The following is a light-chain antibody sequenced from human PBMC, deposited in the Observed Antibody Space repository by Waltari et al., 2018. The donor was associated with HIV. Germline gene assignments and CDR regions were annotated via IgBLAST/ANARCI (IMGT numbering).Light chain of an antibody. V-gene: IGKV1-13*02. CDR3: QQFNSYPNT. Sequence: AIQLTQSPPPLSASVGDRVTLTCRASQGIAHALAWYQQKPGKPPKVLIFDASNLEGGVSSRFSGSGSGTEFTLTINSLQPEDFATYFCQQFNSYPNTFGGGTKVEIK. J-gene: IGKJ4*01. CDR2: DAS. CDR1: QGIAHA.